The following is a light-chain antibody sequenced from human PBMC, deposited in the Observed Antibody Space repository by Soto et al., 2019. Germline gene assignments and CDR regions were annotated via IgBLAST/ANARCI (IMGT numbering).Light chain of an antibody. V-gene: IGKV3-15*01. Sequence: EIVLTQSPGTLSLSPGERATLSCGASQSVRSDSLAWYQQKPGQTPRLLIYDTSTRATGVPTRFSGSRSGAEFTLTINSLQSEDFAVYYCQPYNNWPLTFGGGTKV. CDR3: QPYNNWPLT. CDR1: QSVRSD. J-gene: IGKJ4*01. CDR2: DTS.